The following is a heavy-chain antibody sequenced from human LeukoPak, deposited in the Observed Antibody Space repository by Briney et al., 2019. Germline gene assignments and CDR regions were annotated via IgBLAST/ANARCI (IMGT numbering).Heavy chain of an antibody. J-gene: IGHJ5*02. D-gene: IGHD2-15*01. CDR1: GGTFSGYA. CDR2: IIPIFGTA. CDR3: ASTTVFMGQYCSGGSCYHNWFDP. Sequence: SVKVSCEASGGTFSGYAISWVRQAPGQGLEWMGGIIPIFGTANYAQKFQGRVTITADKSTSTAYMELSSLRSEDTAVYYCASTTVFMGQYCSGGSCYHNWFDPWGQGTLVTVSS. V-gene: IGHV1-69*06.